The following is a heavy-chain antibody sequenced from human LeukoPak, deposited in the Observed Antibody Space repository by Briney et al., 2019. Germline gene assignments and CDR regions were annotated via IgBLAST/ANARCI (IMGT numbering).Heavy chain of an antibody. CDR3: AKHKGAGSRYSYSMDV. J-gene: IGHJ6*03. CDR2: ISGSGGGT. Sequence: PGGSLRLSXAASGFTFVTFAMGWVRQAPGKGLEWVSTISGSGGGTYYADSVKGRFTISRDNSKNTLYLQMNSLRAEDTAVYYCAKHKGAGSRYSYSMDVWGKGATVTVSS. D-gene: IGHD6-13*01. V-gene: IGHV3-23*01. CDR1: GFTFVTFA.